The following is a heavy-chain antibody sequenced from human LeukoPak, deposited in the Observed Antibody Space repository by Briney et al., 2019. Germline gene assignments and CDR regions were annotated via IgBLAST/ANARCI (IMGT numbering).Heavy chain of an antibody. J-gene: IGHJ4*02. CDR2: IIDTGST. Sequence: KPSETLSLTCVVYGESFSGYYWTWIRQPPGKGLEWIGEIIDTGSTKYNSSLKSRVTISVDTSKNQFSLKLSSVTAADTAVYYCARVICSGGSCRFDYWGQGTLVTVSS. V-gene: IGHV4-34*12. CDR3: ARVICSGGSCRFDY. CDR1: GESFSGYY. D-gene: IGHD2-15*01.